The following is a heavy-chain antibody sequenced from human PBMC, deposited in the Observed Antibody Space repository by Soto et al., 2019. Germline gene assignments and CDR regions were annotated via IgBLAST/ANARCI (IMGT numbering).Heavy chain of an antibody. J-gene: IGHJ6*02. CDR2: MGGRGTTI. V-gene: IGHV3-48*03. Sequence: QLVESGGTLVQPGGSLRLLCETSGFNFSTNDMNWVGQAPGKGLEWVSYMGGRGTTIYYAHSVKGRLTISRDNAKSALYLQKYRLSVVDTAVYYCAFGYRYVGDYYYGVDVWGQGTTVTVS. CDR1: GFNFSTND. CDR3: AFGYRYVGDYYYGVDV. D-gene: IGHD5-18*01.